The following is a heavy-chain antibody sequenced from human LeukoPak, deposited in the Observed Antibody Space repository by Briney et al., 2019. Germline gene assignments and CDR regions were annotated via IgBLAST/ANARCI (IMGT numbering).Heavy chain of an antibody. Sequence: GGSLRLSCAVSGFTFSGFWMSWSRQAPGKGLEWVASINSDGSEEYYADVVKGRFTISRDNAKNSLYLQINSLRAEDTAVYYCARSSYSSSSSVWGQGTMVTVSS. V-gene: IGHV3-7*03. J-gene: IGHJ3*01. CDR3: ARSSYSSSSSV. D-gene: IGHD6-6*01. CDR2: INSDGSEE. CDR1: GFTFSGFW.